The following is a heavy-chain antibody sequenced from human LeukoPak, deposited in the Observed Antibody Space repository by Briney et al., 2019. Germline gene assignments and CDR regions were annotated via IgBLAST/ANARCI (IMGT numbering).Heavy chain of an antibody. Sequence: GGSLRLSCAASGFTFSSYSMNWVRQAPGKGLEWVSSISSSSSYIYYADSVKGRFTISRDNAKNSLYLQMNSLRAEDTAVYYCARDYDILTGYYYWFDPWGQGTLVTVSS. J-gene: IGHJ5*02. D-gene: IGHD3-9*01. CDR3: ARDYDILTGYYYWFDP. CDR1: GFTFSSYS. CDR2: ISSSSSYI. V-gene: IGHV3-21*01.